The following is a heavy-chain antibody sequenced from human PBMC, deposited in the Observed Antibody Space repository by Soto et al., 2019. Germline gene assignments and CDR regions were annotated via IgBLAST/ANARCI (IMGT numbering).Heavy chain of an antibody. Sequence: QVQLVQSGAEVKKPGSSVKVSCKASGGTFSSYTISWVRQAPGQGLEWMGRIIPILGIANYAQKFQGRVTITADKSTSTAYMELSSLRSEDTAVYYCALEGGSSSPRRGYRGQGTLVAVSS. CDR3: ALEGGSSSPRRGY. CDR2: IIPILGIA. CDR1: GGTFSSYT. V-gene: IGHV1-69*02. J-gene: IGHJ4*02. D-gene: IGHD6-6*01.